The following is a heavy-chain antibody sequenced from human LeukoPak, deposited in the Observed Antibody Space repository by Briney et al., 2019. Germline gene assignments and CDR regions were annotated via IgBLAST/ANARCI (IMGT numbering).Heavy chain of an antibody. D-gene: IGHD6-13*01. J-gene: IGHJ4*02. CDR2: ISYSGDTI. Sequence: PGGSLRLSCAASEFTFSDYYMSWMRQAPGKGLEWVSYISYSGDTIYYADSVKGRFSVSRDNAMNSLYLQMNSLSAEDTAVYYCARLGIITAAGSNDYWGQGTLVTVSS. V-gene: IGHV3-11*01. CDR3: ARLGIITAAGSNDY. CDR1: EFTFSDYY.